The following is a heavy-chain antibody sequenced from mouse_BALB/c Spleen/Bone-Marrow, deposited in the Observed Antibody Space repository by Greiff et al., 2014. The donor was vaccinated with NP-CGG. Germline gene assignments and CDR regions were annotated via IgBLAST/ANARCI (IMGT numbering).Heavy chain of an antibody. D-gene: IGHD1-1*01. V-gene: IGHV1-20*02. CDR2: INPYNGDT. CDR1: GYSFTGYF. CDR3: TRVTTDWYFDV. J-gene: IGHJ1*01. Sequence: EVKVEESGPELVKPGASVKISCKASGYSFTGYFMNWVMQSHGKSLEWIGRINPYNGDTFYNQKFKGKATLTVDKSSSTAHMELRSLASEDSAVYYCTRVTTDWYFDVWGAGTTVTVSS.